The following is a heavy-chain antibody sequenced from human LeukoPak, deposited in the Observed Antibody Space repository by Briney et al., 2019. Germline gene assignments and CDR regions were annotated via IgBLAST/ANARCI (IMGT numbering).Heavy chain of an antibody. CDR1: GGSFSGYY. Sequence: PSETLSLTCAVYGGSFSGYYWSWIRQPPGKGLEWIGEINHSGSTNYNPSLKSRVTISVDTSKNQFSLKLSSVTAADTAVYYCARKGRVRGSYIDYWGQGTLVTVSS. CDR3: ARKGRVRGSYIDY. CDR2: INHSGST. V-gene: IGHV4-34*01. J-gene: IGHJ4*02. D-gene: IGHD1-26*01.